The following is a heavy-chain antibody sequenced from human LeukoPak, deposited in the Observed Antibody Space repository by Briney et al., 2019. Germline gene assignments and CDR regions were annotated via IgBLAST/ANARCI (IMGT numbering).Heavy chain of an antibody. Sequence: SETLSLTCTVSGGSISSYYWSWIRQPPGKGLEWIGYIYYSGSTNYNPSLKSRVTISVDTSKNQFSLKLSSVTAADTAVYYCARGVSNYENWFDPWGQGTLVTVSS. CDR3: ARGVSNYENWFDP. J-gene: IGHJ5*02. D-gene: IGHD4-11*01. V-gene: IGHV4-59*01. CDR2: IYYSGST. CDR1: GGSISSYY.